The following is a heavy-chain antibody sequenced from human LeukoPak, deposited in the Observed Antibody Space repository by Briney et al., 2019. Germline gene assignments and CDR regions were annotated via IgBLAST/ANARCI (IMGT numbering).Heavy chain of an antibody. CDR2: IYYSGST. J-gene: IGHJ3*02. Sequence: SGPTLVKPSQTLSLTCTVSGGSISSGDYYWSWIRQPPGKGLEWIGYIYYSGSTYYNPSLKSRVTISVDTSKNQFSLKLSSVTGADTAVYYCAGTATNGGAFDIWGQGTMVTVSS. D-gene: IGHD2-8*01. CDR3: AGTATNGGAFDI. V-gene: IGHV4-30-4*08. CDR1: GGSISSGDYY.